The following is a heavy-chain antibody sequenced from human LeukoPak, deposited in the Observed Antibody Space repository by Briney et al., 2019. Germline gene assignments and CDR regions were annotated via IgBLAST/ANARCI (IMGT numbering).Heavy chain of an antibody. Sequence: ASVKVFCKASGYTFTGYYMHWVRQAPGQGLEWMGWINPNSGGTNYAQKFQGRVTMTRDTSISTAYMELSRLRSDDTAVYYCARNIWFGESADAFDIWGQGTMVTVSS. V-gene: IGHV1-2*02. D-gene: IGHD3-10*01. CDR2: INPNSGGT. J-gene: IGHJ3*02. CDR1: GYTFTGYY. CDR3: ARNIWFGESADAFDI.